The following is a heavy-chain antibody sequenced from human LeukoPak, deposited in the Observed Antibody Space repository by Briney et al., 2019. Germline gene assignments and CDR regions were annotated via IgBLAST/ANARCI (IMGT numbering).Heavy chain of an antibody. CDR1: GFTFSSYA. D-gene: IGHD1-26*01. CDR3: ARRVVGATDYFDY. V-gene: IGHV3-23*01. Sequence: GGSLRLSCAASGFTFSSYAMSWVRQAPGKGLEWVSAISGSGGSTYYADSVKGRFTISRDNSKNTLYLQMNSLRAEDTAVYYCARRVVGATDYFDYWGQGALVTVSS. CDR2: ISGSGGST. J-gene: IGHJ4*02.